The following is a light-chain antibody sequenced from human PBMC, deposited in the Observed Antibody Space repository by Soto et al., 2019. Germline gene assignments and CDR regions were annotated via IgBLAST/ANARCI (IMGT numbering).Light chain of an antibody. CDR2: EVS. Sequence: GMAWTSLSLSVDPAQPASICCKSSQSLLHITGETFLFWYLQKPGQSPQLLIYEVSTRVSGVPDRFSGSGSGTDFTLEISRVETDDVGIYYCMQSTQLPPTFGQGTRLEIK. V-gene: IGKV2D-29*02. CDR1: QSLLHITGETF. CDR3: MQSTQLPPT. J-gene: IGKJ5*01.